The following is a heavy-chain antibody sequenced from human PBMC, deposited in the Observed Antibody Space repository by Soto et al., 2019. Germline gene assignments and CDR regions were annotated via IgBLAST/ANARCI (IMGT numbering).Heavy chain of an antibody. CDR1: GGSISSSSYY. CDR3: ARQGSSSWSGWFDP. V-gene: IGHV4-39*01. D-gene: IGHD6-13*01. J-gene: IGHJ5*02. Sequence: QLQLQESGPGLVKPSETLSLTCTVSGGSISSSSYYWGWIRQPPGKGLEWIGSIYYSGSTYYNPSLKSRVTISVDTSKNQFSLKLSSVTAADTAVYYCARQGSSSWSGWFDPWGQGTLVTVSS. CDR2: IYYSGST.